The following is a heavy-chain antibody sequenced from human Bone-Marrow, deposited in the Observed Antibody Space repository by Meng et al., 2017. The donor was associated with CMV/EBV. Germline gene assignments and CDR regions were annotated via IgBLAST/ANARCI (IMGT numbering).Heavy chain of an antibody. D-gene: IGHD3-10*01. CDR3: ARYYYGSGTAYWFDP. V-gene: IGHV5-51*01. Sequence: GESLKISCEGSGYSFSSYWIGWVRQMPGKGLEWMGSFYPGDSNIRYGPSVQGQVTISADKSINTAYLQWSSLKASDTAIYYCARYYYGSGTAYWFDPWGQGTLVTVSS. CDR1: GYSFSSYW. J-gene: IGHJ5*02. CDR2: FYPGDSNI.